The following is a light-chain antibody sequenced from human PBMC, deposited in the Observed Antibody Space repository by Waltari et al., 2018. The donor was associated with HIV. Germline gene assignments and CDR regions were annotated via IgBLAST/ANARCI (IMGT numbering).Light chain of an antibody. J-gene: IGLJ2*01. CDR3: QSYDSSLSAPVV. V-gene: IGLV1-40*01. CDR1: SSNIGAGYD. CDR2: GNS. Sequence: QSVLTQPPSVSGAPGQRVTISCHGSSSNIGAGYDVHWYQQHPGTAPKPLIYGNSNRPSGVPDRFSGSKSGTSASLAITGLHAEDEADYYCQSYDSSLSAPVVFGGGTKLTVL.